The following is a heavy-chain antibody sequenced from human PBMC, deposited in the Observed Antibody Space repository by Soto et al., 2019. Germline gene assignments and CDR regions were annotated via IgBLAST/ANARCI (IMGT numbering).Heavy chain of an antibody. D-gene: IGHD3-16*01. V-gene: IGHV3-13*01. CDR1: GFTFSSYD. CDR2: LGTAGGT. Sequence: EVQLVESGGGLVQPGGSLRLSCAASGFTFSSYDMHWVRQATGKGLEWVSGLGTAGGTFYVGSVKGRFTISRENAKNSLYLQMNSLRAGDTAVYYCARGGETGFDYWGQGTLVTVSS. CDR3: ARGGETGFDY. J-gene: IGHJ4*02.